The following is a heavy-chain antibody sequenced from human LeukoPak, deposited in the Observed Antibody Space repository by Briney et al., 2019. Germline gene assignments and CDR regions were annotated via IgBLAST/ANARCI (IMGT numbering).Heavy chain of an antibody. V-gene: IGHV3-74*01. Sequence: GGSLRLSCAASGFTFNNYWMHWVRQAPGKGLVWVSRIKSDGKITTYADSVKGRFTTSRDNAKNTFYLQMNSLRVEDTAVYYCLIIIFGGSSQKWGQGTLVTVSS. J-gene: IGHJ1*01. CDR3: LIIIFGGSSQK. CDR2: IKSDGKIT. D-gene: IGHD3-3*01. CDR1: GFTFNNYW.